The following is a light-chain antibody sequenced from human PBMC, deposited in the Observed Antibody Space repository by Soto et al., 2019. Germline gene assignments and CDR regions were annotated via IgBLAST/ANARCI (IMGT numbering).Light chain of an antibody. CDR1: TSDVWAYDY. CDR2: DVG. J-gene: IGLJ1*01. V-gene: IGLV2-14*03. CDR3: SSFTTSTSYV. Sequence: QSALTQPASVSGSPGQSITISCTGTTSDVWAYDYVSWYQQHPGEVPKLMIFDVGDRPSGVSNRFSGSKSGNTASLTISGLQAEDEADYYCSSFTTSTSYVFGTGTKVTVL.